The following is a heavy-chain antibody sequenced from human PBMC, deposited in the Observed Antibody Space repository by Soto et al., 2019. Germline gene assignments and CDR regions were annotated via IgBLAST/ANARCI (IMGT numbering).Heavy chain of an antibody. Sequence: GGSLRLSCAASGFTFSSYAMSWVRQAPGKGLEWVSAISGSGGSTYYADSVKGRFTISRDNSKNTLYLQMNSLRAEDTAVYYCAKAGGLVTAAIRYYYYGMDVWGQGTKVTVYS. V-gene: IGHV3-23*01. D-gene: IGHD2-2*01. J-gene: IGHJ6*02. CDR1: GFTFSSYA. CDR2: ISGSGGST. CDR3: AKAGGLVTAAIRYYYYGMDV.